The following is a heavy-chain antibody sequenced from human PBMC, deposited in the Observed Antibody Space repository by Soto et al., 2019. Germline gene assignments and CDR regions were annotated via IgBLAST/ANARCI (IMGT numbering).Heavy chain of an antibody. V-gene: IGHV3-21*01. J-gene: IGHJ6*02. Sequence: LSLSCAASGFTFSSYSMNWVRQAPGKGLEWVSSISSSSSYIYYADSVKGRFTISRDNAKNSLYLQMNSLRAEDTAVYYCARGWGYDYYYYYGMDVWGQGTTVTVSS. CDR1: GFTFSSYS. D-gene: IGHD5-12*01. CDR2: ISSSSSYI. CDR3: ARGWGYDYYYYYGMDV.